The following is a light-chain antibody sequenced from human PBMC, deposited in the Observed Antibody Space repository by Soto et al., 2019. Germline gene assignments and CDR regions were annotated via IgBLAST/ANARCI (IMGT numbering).Light chain of an antibody. Sequence: QSVLTQPASVSGSPGQSITISCTGSGSDIGAYNYVSWYQQHPCKAPKLLIHGVTRRPSGVSSRFSASKSAYTASLTIYGLQAEDEANYYCSSFTTSSFYVFGPGTKVTVL. CDR1: GSDIGAYNY. CDR2: GVT. V-gene: IGLV2-14*01. CDR3: SSFTTSSFYV. J-gene: IGLJ1*01.